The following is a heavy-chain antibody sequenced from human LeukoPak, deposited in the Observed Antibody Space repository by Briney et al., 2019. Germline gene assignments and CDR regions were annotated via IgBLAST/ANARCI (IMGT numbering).Heavy chain of an antibody. CDR3: AREDSGIVGATPFDH. D-gene: IGHD1-26*01. CDR1: GGSVSSDY. V-gene: IGHV4-59*02. J-gene: IGHJ5*02. CDR2: IYYTGNT. Sequence: PSETLSLTCNVSGGSVSSDYWSWIRQSPGKGLEWIGYIYYTGNTNYNPSLKSRVTISIDTSKNQFSLKLTSVTAADTAIYYCAREDSGIVGATPFDHWGQGTLVTVSS.